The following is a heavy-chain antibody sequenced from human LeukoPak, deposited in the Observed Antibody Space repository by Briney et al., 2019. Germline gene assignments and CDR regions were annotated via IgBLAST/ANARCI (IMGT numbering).Heavy chain of an antibody. V-gene: IGHV3-7*04. CDR1: GFTFSKFW. D-gene: IGHD1-1*01. CDR2: IHPEGNEK. CDR3: ARGDDFSGDH. J-gene: IGHJ4*02. Sequence: AGGSLRLSCLVSGFTFSKFWMSWVRQAPGRGLEWVANIHPEGNEKYHVESVKGRFTISRDNAKNLLFLQMNGLRVEDTAVYYCARGDDFSGDHWGQGTLVTVS.